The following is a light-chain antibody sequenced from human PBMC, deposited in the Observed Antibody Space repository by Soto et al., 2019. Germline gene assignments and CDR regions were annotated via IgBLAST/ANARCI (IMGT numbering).Light chain of an antibody. Sequence: QSALTQPASVSGSPGQSITISCTGTSSDVGGYNYVSWYQQHPGKAPKLMIYDVSNRPSGVSNRFSGSKSGNTASLTFSGLQAEDEADYYCSSYTSSSTLLFGGGTKVTVL. CDR1: SSDVGGYNY. J-gene: IGLJ2*01. CDR3: SSYTSSSTLL. CDR2: DVS. V-gene: IGLV2-14*01.